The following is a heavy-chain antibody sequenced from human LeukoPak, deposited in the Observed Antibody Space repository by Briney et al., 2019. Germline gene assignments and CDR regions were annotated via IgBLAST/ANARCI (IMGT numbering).Heavy chain of an antibody. J-gene: IGHJ4*02. CDR2: INPNSGGT. CDR3: ARGSDSGYFNLDY. CDR1: GYTFTGYY. D-gene: IGHD5-12*01. Sequence: ASVKVSCKASGYTFTGYYMHWVRQAPGQGLEWMGWINPNSGGTNYAQKFQGRVTMTRDTSISTAYMELSRLRSDDTAVYYCARGSDSGYFNLDYWGQGTLVTVSS. V-gene: IGHV1-2*02.